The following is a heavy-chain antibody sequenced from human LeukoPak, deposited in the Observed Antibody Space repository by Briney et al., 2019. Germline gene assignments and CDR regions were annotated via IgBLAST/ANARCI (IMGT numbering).Heavy chain of an antibody. CDR1: GFTFGDYA. D-gene: IGHD3-22*01. J-gene: IGHJ4*02. CDR3: TRAVVVITTVPDY. CDR2: FRSKAYGGTT. V-gene: IGHV3-49*04. Sequence: GGSLRLSCTASGFTFGDYAMSWVRQAPGKGLEWVGFFRSKAYGGTTEYAASVKGRFTISRDDSKSIAYLQMNSLKTEDTAVYYCTRAVVVITTVPDYWGQGTLVTVSS.